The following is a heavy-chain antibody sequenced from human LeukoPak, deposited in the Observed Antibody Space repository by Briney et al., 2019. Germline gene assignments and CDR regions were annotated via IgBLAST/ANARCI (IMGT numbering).Heavy chain of an antibody. J-gene: IGHJ4*02. CDR2: INSDGSST. CDR3: AKEAYAGYSSGWYFDY. CDR1: GFTFSSYW. V-gene: IGHV3-74*01. Sequence: PGGSLRLSCAASGFTFSSYWMHWVRQAPGEGLVWVSRINSDGSSTSYADSVKGRFTISRDNAKNTLYLQMNSLRAEDTAVYYCAKEAYAGYSSGWYFDYWGQGTLVTVSS. D-gene: IGHD6-19*01.